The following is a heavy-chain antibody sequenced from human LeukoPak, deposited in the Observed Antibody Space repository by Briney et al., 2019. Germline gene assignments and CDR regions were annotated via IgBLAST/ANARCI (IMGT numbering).Heavy chain of an antibody. J-gene: IGHJ5*02. CDR2: IYSGGST. D-gene: IGHD1-7*01. CDR1: GLTVSSKY. Sequence: GGSLRLSCAASGLTVSSKYMSWVRQAPGKGLEWVSIIYSGGSTYYADSVKGRFTISRDNSRNTLSLQMNSLRAEDTAVYYCAKDLGKLVSNWFDPWGQGTLVTVSS. V-gene: IGHV3-53*01. CDR3: AKDLGKLVSNWFDP.